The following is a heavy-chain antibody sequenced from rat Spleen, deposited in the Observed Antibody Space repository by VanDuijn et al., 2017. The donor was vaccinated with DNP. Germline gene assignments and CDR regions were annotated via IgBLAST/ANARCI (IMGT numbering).Heavy chain of an antibody. CDR2: ISPRGSRT. V-gene: IGHV5-25*01. CDR1: GFTFSNYY. CDR3: ARQDGYNYNWFAY. J-gene: IGHJ3*01. Sequence: EVQLVESGGGLVQPGRSLKLSCAASGFTFSNYYMAWVRQAPRKGLEWVAAISPRGSRTYYPDSMKGRFTISREDAKSSLYLQMNSLRSEDTATYYCARQDGYNYNWFAYWGQGTLVSVSS. D-gene: IGHD1-4*01.